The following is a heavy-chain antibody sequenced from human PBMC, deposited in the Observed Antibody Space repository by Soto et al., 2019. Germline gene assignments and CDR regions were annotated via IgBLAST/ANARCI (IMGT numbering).Heavy chain of an antibody. D-gene: IGHD1-26*01. CDR1: VFTFSSYS. CDR2: ISSSSSYI. CDR3: ASLSGSYSHYYYGMDV. V-gene: IGHV3-21*01. J-gene: IGHJ6*02. Sequence: PWGSLRLSCSASVFTFSSYSMNWFRQAPGKGLEWVSSISSSSSYIYYADSVKGRFTISRDNAKNSLYLQMNSLRAEDTAVYYCASLSGSYSHYYYGMDVWGQGTTVTVSS.